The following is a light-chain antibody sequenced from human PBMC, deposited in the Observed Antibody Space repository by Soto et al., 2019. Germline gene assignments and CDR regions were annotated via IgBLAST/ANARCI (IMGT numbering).Light chain of an antibody. CDR3: QQSYNIPLT. CDR2: VAS. CDR1: QNITSY. J-gene: IGKJ3*01. Sequence: DIQMTQSPSSLSASVGDTVTITCRASQNITSYLNWYQQKPGQAPKLLIYVASSLQSGVPSRFSGRGSGTDFTLTISSLEPEDFATYYCQQSYNIPLTFGPGTKVDF. V-gene: IGKV1-39*01.